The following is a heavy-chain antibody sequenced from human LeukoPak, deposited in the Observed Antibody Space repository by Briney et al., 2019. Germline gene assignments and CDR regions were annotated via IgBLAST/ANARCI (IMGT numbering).Heavy chain of an antibody. D-gene: IGHD6-6*01. CDR3: AKGVAAARPHYFDD. CDR1: GFTFSSYA. J-gene: IGHJ4*02. Sequence: GGSLRLSCAASGFTFSSYAVTWVRQAPGKGLEWVSCISNSGGSTYYTDSVKGRFTISRDNSKNTLYLQVNSLRAEDTAVYNCAKGVAAARPHYFDDWGQGALVTVSS. CDR2: ISNSGGST. V-gene: IGHV3-23*01.